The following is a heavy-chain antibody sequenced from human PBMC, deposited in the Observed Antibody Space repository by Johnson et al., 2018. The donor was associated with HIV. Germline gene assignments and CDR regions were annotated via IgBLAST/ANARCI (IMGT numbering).Heavy chain of an antibody. CDR3: ARDGTTGPSGDAFDI. D-gene: IGHD1-14*01. J-gene: IGHJ3*02. CDR2: IYSDGTST. CDR1: GFTFSNYW. V-gene: IGHV3-74*01. Sequence: VQLVESGGGVVQPGGSLRLSCAASGFTFSNYWMHWVRQVPGKGLEWVSRIYSDGTSTTYADSVKGPFTISSDNSKNTLYLQMNSLRPEDTAVYYCARDGTTGPSGDAFDIWGQGTMVTVSS.